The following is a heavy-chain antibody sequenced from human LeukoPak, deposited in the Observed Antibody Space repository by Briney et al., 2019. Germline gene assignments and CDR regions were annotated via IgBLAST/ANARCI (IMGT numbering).Heavy chain of an antibody. CDR1: GGSISSSSYY. CDR2: IYYSGST. J-gene: IGHJ4*02. V-gene: IGHV4-39*01. CDR3: ATLSPAAGSDY. D-gene: IGHD6-13*01. Sequence: SETLSLTCTVSGGSISSSSYYWGWIRQPPGKGLEWIGSIYYSGSTYYNPSLKSRVTISVDTSKNQFSLKLSSVTAADTAVYYCATLSPAAGSDYWGQGTLVTVSS.